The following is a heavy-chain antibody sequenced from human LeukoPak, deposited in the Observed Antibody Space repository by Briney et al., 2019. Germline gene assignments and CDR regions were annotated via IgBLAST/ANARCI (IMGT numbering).Heavy chain of an antibody. D-gene: IGHD1-14*01. V-gene: IGHV1-24*01. J-gene: IGHJ4*02. CDR2: FDPKEGEI. CDR1: GYTVTEVS. Sequence: ASVKVSCKVSGYTVTEVSMQWVRQAPGKGLEWMGGFDPKEGEIVYAQKFQGRITMTEDTSTDTAYIDLSSPRPEDTAIYYSAIGVVCLVYNRQPNFDYWGPGTLVTVSP. CDR3: AIGVVCLVYNRQPNFDY.